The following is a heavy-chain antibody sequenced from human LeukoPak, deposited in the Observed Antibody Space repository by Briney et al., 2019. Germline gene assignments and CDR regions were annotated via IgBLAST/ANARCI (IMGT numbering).Heavy chain of an antibody. J-gene: IGHJ6*03. CDR2: IYTSGGT. Sequence: SETLSLTCTVSGGSISSGSYYWGWIRQPPGKGLEWIVRIYTSGGTNYNPSLKSRVTISVDTSKNQFSLKLSSVTAADTAVYYCARGPFKQVGATGYRHYYMDVWGKGTTVTISS. V-gene: IGHV4-61*02. D-gene: IGHD1-26*01. CDR1: GGSISSGSYY. CDR3: ARGPFKQVGATGYRHYYMDV.